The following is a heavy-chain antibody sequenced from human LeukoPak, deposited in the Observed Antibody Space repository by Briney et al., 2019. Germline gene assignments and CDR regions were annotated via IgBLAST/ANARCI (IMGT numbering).Heavy chain of an antibody. CDR2: ISISGSTI. CDR1: GFTFSSYE. D-gene: IGHD6-6*01. J-gene: IGHJ3*02. Sequence: PRGSLRLSCAASGFTFSSYEMNWVRQAPGKGLEWVSYISISGSTIYYADSVKGRFTISRDNAKNSLYLQMNSLRVEDTAVYYCAREGLWGAARDAFDIWGQGTMVTVSS. CDR3: AREGLWGAARDAFDI. V-gene: IGHV3-48*03.